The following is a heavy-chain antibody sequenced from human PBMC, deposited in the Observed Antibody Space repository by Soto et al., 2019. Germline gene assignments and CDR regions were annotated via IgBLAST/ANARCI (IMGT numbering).Heavy chain of an antibody. CDR1: GGSISSGGYY. CDR2: IYYSGSA. D-gene: IGHD6-6*01. J-gene: IGHJ6*02. CDR3: ARGLSRSSSLSYYYYGMDV. V-gene: IGHV4-31*03. Sequence: TLSLTCTVSGGSISSGGYYWSWIRQHPGKGLEWIGYIYYSGSAYYNPSLKSRVTISVDTSKNQFSLKLSSVTAADTAVYYCARGLSRSSSLSYYYYGMDVWGQGTTVTVSS.